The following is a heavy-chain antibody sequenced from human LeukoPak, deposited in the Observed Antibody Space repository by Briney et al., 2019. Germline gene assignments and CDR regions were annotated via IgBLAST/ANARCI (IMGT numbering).Heavy chain of an antibody. CDR1: GFTFSNAW. V-gene: IGHV3-48*01. CDR3: ARDQNYDFWSGYPSWYFDY. J-gene: IGHJ4*02. CDR2: ISSSSSTI. Sequence: PGGSLRLSCAASGFTFSNAWMSWVRQAPGKGLEWVSYISSSSSTIYYADSVKGRFTISRDNAKNSLYLQMNSLRAEDTAVYYCARDQNYDFWSGYPSWYFDYWGQGTLVTVSS. D-gene: IGHD3-3*01.